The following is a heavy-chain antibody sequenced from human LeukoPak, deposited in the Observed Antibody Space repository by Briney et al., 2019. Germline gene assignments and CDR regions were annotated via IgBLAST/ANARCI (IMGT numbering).Heavy chain of an antibody. V-gene: IGHV3-7*03. CDR1: GFTFSSYW. D-gene: IGHD4-17*01. CDR2: MKQDGSEK. CDR3: ARLREYYGDPHYFDY. J-gene: IGHJ4*02. Sequence: LAGGSLRLSCAASGFTFSSYWMSWVRQAPGKGLEWVANMKQDGSEKYYVDSVKGRFTISRDNAKNSLYLQMNSLRAEDTAVYYCARLREYYGDPHYFDYWGQGTLVTVSS.